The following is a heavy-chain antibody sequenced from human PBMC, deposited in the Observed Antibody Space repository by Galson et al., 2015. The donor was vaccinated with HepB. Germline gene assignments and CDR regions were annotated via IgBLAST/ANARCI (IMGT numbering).Heavy chain of an antibody. V-gene: IGHV4-59*08. J-gene: IGHJ4*02. Sequence: ETLSLTCTVSGGSISSYYWSWIRQPPGKGLEWIGYIYYSGSTNYNPSLKSRVTISVDTSKNQFSLKLSSVTAADTAVYYCARHRRYNPLLPPDYWGQGTLVTVSS. D-gene: IGHD5-24*01. CDR2: IYYSGST. CDR1: GGSISSYY. CDR3: ARHRRYNPLLPPDY.